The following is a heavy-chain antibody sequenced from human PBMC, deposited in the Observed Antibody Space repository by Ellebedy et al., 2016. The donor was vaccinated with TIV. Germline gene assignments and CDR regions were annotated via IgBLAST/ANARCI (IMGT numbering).Heavy chain of an antibody. J-gene: IGHJ4*02. CDR1: GDFIGRGGDS. D-gene: IGHD2-15*01. Sequence: MPSETLSLTCSVSGDFIGRGGDSWTWVRQSPGKGLEWIGFTYDSGNAYYNPSPKSRVSISVDLSKNQFSLRLNSVTAADTAMYYCARDSGSLAGFDYWGPGALVTVSS. CDR3: ARDSGSLAGFDY. V-gene: IGHV4-30-2*06. CDR2: TYDSGNA.